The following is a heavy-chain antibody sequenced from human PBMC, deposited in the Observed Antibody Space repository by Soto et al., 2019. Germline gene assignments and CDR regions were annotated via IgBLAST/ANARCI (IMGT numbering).Heavy chain of an antibody. CDR2: IYVTGAV. J-gene: IGHJ5*02. D-gene: IGHD2-21*01. V-gene: IGHV4-31*03. CDR3: ARLRIATNNYKWFDP. CDR1: GAALNSGNYY. Sequence: SETLSLTCSASGAALNSGNYYWGWIRQVPGKGLEWIGHIYVTGAVDYNPSLRDRITISQDTSERQFSLNLRLVTAADTAVYYCARLRIATNNYKWFDPWGQGTLVTVSS.